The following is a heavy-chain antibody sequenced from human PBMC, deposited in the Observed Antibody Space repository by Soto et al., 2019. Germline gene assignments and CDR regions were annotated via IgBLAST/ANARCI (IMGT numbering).Heavy chain of an antibody. Sequence: ASVKVSCKASESTSINYDNSWVRHATGQGLEWMGWMNPDSGNTGYALKFQGRVSMTRNTSIYTVYLELSSLASDDTAVYYCVRMASSGALNWFDPWGQGTLVTVSS. CDR1: ESTSINYD. CDR3: VRMASSGALNWFDP. J-gene: IGHJ5*02. V-gene: IGHV1-8*01. CDR2: MNPDSGNT. D-gene: IGHD1-26*01.